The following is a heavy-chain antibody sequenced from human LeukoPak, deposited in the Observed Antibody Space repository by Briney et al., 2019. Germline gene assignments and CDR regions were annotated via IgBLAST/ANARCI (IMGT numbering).Heavy chain of an antibody. CDR2: IYYSGST. Sequence: PSETLSLTCTVSGGSISSGDYYWSWIRQPPGKGLEWVGYIYYSGSTYYNPSLKSRVTISVDTSKNQFSLKLSSVTAADTAVYFCARPKRGDSTSWYVDFWGQGTLVTVSS. CDR3: ARPKRGDSTSWYVDF. J-gene: IGHJ4*02. CDR1: GGSISSGDYY. V-gene: IGHV4-30-4*08. D-gene: IGHD6-13*01.